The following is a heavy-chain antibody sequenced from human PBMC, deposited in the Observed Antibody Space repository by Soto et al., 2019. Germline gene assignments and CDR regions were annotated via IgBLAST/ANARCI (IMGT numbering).Heavy chain of an antibody. Sequence: PGGSLRLSCAASEFTFSNYGMHWVRQAPGKGLEWVAVIWYDGSNKYYADSVKGRFTISRDNSKNTLYLQMNSLRAEDTAVYYCAKDREQQLVRNYSYGMDVWGQGTTVTV. V-gene: IGHV3-30*02. CDR1: EFTFSNYG. D-gene: IGHD6-13*01. CDR2: IWYDGSNK. CDR3: AKDREQQLVRNYSYGMDV. J-gene: IGHJ6*02.